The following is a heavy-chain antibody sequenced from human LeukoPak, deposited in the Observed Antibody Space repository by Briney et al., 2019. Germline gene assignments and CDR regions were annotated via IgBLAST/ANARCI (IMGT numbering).Heavy chain of an antibody. V-gene: IGHV5-51*01. Sequence: ESLKISCKGSGYSLTSYWIGWVRQMPGKGLEWMGIIYPGDSDTRYSPSFQGQVTISADKSISTAYLQWSSLKASDTAMYYCARQGYSSGWYVIYYFDYWGQGTLVTVSS. CDR3: ARQGYSSGWYVIYYFDY. CDR2: IYPGDSDT. D-gene: IGHD6-19*01. J-gene: IGHJ4*02. CDR1: GYSLTSYW.